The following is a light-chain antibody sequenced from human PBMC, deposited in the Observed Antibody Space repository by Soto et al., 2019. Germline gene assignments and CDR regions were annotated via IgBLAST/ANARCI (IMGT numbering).Light chain of an antibody. Sequence: EIVLTQSPGTLSLSPGVRATLSCRASQSVSSGFLAWYQQKPGQTPRLLIYGASTRATGIPDRFSGSGSGTDFTLTISRLEPEDFAVYYCQQYGSSPFTFGPGTKVDIK. CDR3: QQYGSSPFT. CDR2: GAS. CDR1: QSVSSGF. J-gene: IGKJ3*01. V-gene: IGKV3-20*01.